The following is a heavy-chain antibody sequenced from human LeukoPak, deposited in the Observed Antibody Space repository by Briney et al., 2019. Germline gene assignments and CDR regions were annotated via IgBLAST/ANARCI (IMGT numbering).Heavy chain of an antibody. CDR1: GGTFSSYA. CDR2: IIPILGIA. V-gene: IGHV1-69*04. J-gene: IGHJ5*02. CDR3: ARERYGEVNWFDP. Sequence: GSSVKVSCKASGGTFSSYAISWVRQAPGQGLEWMGRIIPILGIANYAQKFQGRVTITADKSTSTAYMELSSLRSEDTAVYYCARERYGEVNWFDPWGQGTLVTVSS. D-gene: IGHD4-17*01.